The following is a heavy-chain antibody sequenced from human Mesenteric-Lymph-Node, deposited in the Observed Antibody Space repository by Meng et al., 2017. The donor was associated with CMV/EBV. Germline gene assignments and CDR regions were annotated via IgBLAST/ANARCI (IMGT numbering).Heavy chain of an antibody. CDR2: IYSGGINT. Sequence: GGSLRLSCAASGFTFSSYAMTWVRQAPGKGLEWVSVIYSGGINTYYADSVKGRFTISRDTSKNTLYLQMNSLRGEDTAVYYCAKGPTYSSGWYYFDYWGQGTLVTVSS. CDR3: AKGPTYSSGWYYFDY. J-gene: IGHJ4*02. D-gene: IGHD6-19*01. CDR1: GFTFSSYA. V-gene: IGHV3-23*03.